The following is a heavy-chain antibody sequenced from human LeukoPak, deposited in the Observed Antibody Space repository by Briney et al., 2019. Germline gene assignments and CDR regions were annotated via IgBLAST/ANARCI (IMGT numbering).Heavy chain of an antibody. Sequence: PSETLSLTCAVYGGSFSGYYWSWIRQPPGKGLEWIGEINHSGSTNYNPSLKSRVTISVDTSKNQFSLKLNTVTAADTAVYYCARAMTTVTTRWGQADYWGQGTLVTVSS. V-gene: IGHV4-34*01. CDR2: INHSGST. J-gene: IGHJ4*02. CDR1: GGSFSGYY. CDR3: ARAMTTVTTRWGQADY. D-gene: IGHD4-17*01.